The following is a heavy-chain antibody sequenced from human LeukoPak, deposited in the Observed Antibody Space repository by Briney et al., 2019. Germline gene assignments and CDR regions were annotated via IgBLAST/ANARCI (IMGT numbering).Heavy chain of an antibody. D-gene: IGHD4-17*01. CDR1: GFTFSSYW. Sequence: QPGGSLRLSCAASGFTFSSYWMHWVRQAPGKRLVWVSRINSDGSSTSYADSVKGRFTISRDNSKNTLYLQMNSLRAEDTAVYYCAKEDDYEGWFDPWGQGTLVTVSS. J-gene: IGHJ5*02. CDR3: AKEDDYEGWFDP. CDR2: INSDGSST. V-gene: IGHV3-74*01.